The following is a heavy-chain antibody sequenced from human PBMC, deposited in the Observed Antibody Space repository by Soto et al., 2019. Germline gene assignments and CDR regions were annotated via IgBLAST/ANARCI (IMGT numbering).Heavy chain of an antibody. CDR1: GFTFSSYA. Sequence: PGGSMRLSCAAAGFTFSSYAMHWVRQTPGKGLEWVAVISYDGSNKYYADSVKGRFTISRDNSKNTLYLQMNSLRAEDTAVYYCARMKSGYEYNYFDYWGQGTLVTVSS. CDR3: ARMKSGYEYNYFDY. D-gene: IGHD5-12*01. CDR2: ISYDGSNK. V-gene: IGHV3-30-3*01. J-gene: IGHJ4*02.